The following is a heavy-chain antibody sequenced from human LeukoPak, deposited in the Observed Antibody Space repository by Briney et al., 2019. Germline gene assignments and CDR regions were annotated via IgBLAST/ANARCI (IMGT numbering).Heavy chain of an antibody. V-gene: IGHV3-30*03. CDR3: ARDIGGTDAFDI. J-gene: IGHJ3*02. D-gene: IGHD4-23*01. CDR2: ISYDGSNK. CDR1: GFTFSSYG. Sequence: PGGSLRLSCAASGFTFSSYGMHWVRQAPGKGLEWVAVISYDGSNKYYADSVKGRFTISRDNAKNSLYLQMNSLRAEDTAVYYCARDIGGTDAFDIWGQGTMVTVSS.